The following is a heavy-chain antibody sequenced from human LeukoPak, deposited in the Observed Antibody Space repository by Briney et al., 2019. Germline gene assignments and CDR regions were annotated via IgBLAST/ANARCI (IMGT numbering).Heavy chain of an antibody. J-gene: IGHJ4*02. CDR1: GYTFANYG. V-gene: IGHV1-18*01. Sequence: ASVKVSCKASGYTFANYGITWVRQAPGQGFEWMGWINPYNGDANYARKLQGRVTVTTDTSTRTAFMELSSLRSDDTAVYYCGRVDGSSGWLIDFWGQGTLVSVSS. CDR2: INPYNGDA. CDR3: GRVDGSSGWLIDF. D-gene: IGHD3-22*01.